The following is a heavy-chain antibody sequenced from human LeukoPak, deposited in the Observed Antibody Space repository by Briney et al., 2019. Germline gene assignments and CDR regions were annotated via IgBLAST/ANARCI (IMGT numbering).Heavy chain of an antibody. CDR1: GFTFSSYA. CDR2: ISGSGGST. Sequence: GGSLRLSCAASGFTFSSYAMSWVRQAPGKGLEWVSAISGSGGSTYYADSVKGRFTISRDNSKNTLYLQMNSLRAEDTAVYYCAKDGGDYDILFDYFDYRGQGTLVTVSS. D-gene: IGHD3-9*01. V-gene: IGHV3-23*01. J-gene: IGHJ4*02. CDR3: AKDGGDYDILFDYFDY.